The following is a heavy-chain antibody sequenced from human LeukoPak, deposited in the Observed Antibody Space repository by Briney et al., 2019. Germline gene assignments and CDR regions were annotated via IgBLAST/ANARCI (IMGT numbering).Heavy chain of an antibody. CDR1: GFTFSSYW. D-gene: IGHD2-15*01. Sequence: GGSLRHSCAASGFTFSSYWMSWVRQAPGKGLEWVANIKGDGSEKYYVDSVKGRFTISRDNAKNSLYLQMNSLRAEDTAVYYCARAGTSHLLYYFDYWGQGTLVTVSS. J-gene: IGHJ4*02. CDR2: IKGDGSEK. V-gene: IGHV3-7*01. CDR3: ARAGTSHLLYYFDY.